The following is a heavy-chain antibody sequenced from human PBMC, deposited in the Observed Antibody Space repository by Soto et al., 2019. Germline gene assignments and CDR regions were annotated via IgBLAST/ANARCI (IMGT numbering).Heavy chain of an antibody. CDR3: AKIGYCTNGVCYGYFDY. Sequence: EVQLLESGGGLVQPGGSLRLSCAASGFTFRSYAMSWVRQAPGKGLEWVSAISGRGGSTYYADSVNGRFTISRDNSKNTLYLQMNSLRAEDTAVYYCAKIGYCTNGVCYGYFDYWGQGTMVTVS. J-gene: IGHJ4*02. D-gene: IGHD2-8*01. V-gene: IGHV3-23*01. CDR2: ISGRGGST. CDR1: GFTFRSYA.